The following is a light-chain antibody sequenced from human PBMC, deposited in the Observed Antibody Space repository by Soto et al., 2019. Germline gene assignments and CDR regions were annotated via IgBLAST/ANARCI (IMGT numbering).Light chain of an antibody. V-gene: IGLV2-8*01. Sequence: QSALTQPPSASGSPGQSVTISCTGTSSDVGAYNYVSWYQQYPGKAPKLMIYEVSKRPSGVPDRFSGSKSGKTASLTVSGRQPEAEADYYCTSYAGSNIWVFGGGTKLTVL. J-gene: IGLJ3*02. CDR2: EVS. CDR3: TSYAGSNIWV. CDR1: SSDVGAYNY.